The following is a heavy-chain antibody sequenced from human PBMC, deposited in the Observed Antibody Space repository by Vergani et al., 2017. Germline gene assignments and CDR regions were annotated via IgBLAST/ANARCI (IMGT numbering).Heavy chain of an antibody. CDR1: GGSFSGYY. CDR3: ARSPQVSTNYGMDV. D-gene: IGHD5/OR15-5a*01. Sequence: QVQLQESGPGLVKPSETLSLTCAVYGGSFSGYYWSWIRQPPGKGLEWIGEINHSGSTNYNPSLKSRVTISVDTSKNQFSLKLSSVTAADTAVYYCARSPQVSTNYGMDVWGQGTTVTVSS. V-gene: IGHV4-34*10. J-gene: IGHJ6*02. CDR2: INHSGST.